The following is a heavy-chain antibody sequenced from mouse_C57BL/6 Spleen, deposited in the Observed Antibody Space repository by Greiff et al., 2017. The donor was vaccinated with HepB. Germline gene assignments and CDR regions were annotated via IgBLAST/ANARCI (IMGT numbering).Heavy chain of an antibody. V-gene: IGHV1-69*01. D-gene: IGHD1-1*01. J-gene: IGHJ2*01. CDR2: IDPSDSYT. CDR1: GYTFTSYW. CDR3: ATYGSSYHYFDY. Sequence: QVQLQQSGAELAMPGASVKLSCKTSGYTFTSYWMHWVKQRPGQGLEWIGEIDPSDSYTNYNQKFKGKSTLTVDKSSSTAYMQLSSLTSEDSAVSYCATYGSSYHYFDYWGQGTTLTVSS.